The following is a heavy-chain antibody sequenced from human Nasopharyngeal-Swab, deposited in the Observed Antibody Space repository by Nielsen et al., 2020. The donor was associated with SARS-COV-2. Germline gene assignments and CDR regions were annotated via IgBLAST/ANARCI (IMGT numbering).Heavy chain of an antibody. V-gene: IGHV4-39*07. CDR3: AREWGVLYRSRWFDY. Sequence: SETLSLTCTVSGGSISSGGYYWSWVRQPPGKGLEWIGDIYHSGSTNYNQSLKSRVTISVDKSKNQYSMKLSSVTAADTAVYYCAREWGVLYRSRWFDYWGQGTLVTVSS. CDR1: GGSISSGGYY. D-gene: IGHD6-13*01. CDR2: IYHSGST. J-gene: IGHJ4*02.